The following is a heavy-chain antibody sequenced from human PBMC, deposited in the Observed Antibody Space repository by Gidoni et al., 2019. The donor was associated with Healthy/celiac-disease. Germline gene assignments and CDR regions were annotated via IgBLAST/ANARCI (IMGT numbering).Heavy chain of an antibody. Sequence: QLQLQESGPGLVKPSETLSLTCTVSGGSISSSSYYWGWIRQPPGKGLEWIGSIYYSGSTYYNPSLKSRVTLSVDTSKNQFSLKLSSVTAADTAVYYCARHYYDFWSGYSSYFDYWGQGTLVTVSS. CDR3: ARHYYDFWSGYSSYFDY. J-gene: IGHJ4*02. D-gene: IGHD3-3*01. CDR1: GGSISSSSYY. CDR2: IYYSGST. V-gene: IGHV4-39*01.